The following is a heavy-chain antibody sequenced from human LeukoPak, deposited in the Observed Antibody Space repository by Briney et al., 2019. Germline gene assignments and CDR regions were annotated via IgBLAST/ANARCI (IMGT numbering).Heavy chain of an antibody. CDR2: IYYSGST. J-gene: IGHJ4*02. CDR1: GGSISSSSYY. CDR3: ASYSSGWYFFDY. V-gene: IGHV4-39*01. Sequence: SKTLSLTCTVSGGSISSSSYYWAWIRQPPGKGLEWIGTIYYSGSTYYNPSLKSRVAVSADTSKNQFSLKLSSVTAADTAVYYCASYSSGWYFFDYWGQGTLVTVSS. D-gene: IGHD6-19*01.